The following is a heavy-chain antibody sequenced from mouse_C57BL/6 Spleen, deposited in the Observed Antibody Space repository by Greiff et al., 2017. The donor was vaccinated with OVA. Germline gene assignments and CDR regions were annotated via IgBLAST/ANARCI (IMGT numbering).Heavy chain of an antibody. Sequence: QVQLKESGAELMKPGASVKLSCKATGYTFTGYWIEWVKQRPGHGLEWIGEILPGSGSTNYNEKFKGKATFTADTSSNTAYMQLSSLTTEDSAIYYCAREEDYSNSLAYWGQGTLVTVSA. CDR1: GYTFTGYW. CDR3: AREEDYSNSLAY. CDR2: ILPGSGST. V-gene: IGHV1-9*01. J-gene: IGHJ3*01. D-gene: IGHD2-5*01.